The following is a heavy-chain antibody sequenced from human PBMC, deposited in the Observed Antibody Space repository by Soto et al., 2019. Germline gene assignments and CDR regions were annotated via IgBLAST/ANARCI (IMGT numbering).Heavy chain of an antibody. Sequence: PSETLSLTCTVSGGSISGYYWSWIRQPPGKGLEWIGYIYKIGNTNYNPSLKSRVTMSLDTSKSQLSLNLSSVTAADTAVYYCARGSSTYSSGWYTYWGQGALVTVSS. D-gene: IGHD6-13*01. J-gene: IGHJ4*02. CDR1: GGSISGYY. V-gene: IGHV4-59*08. CDR2: IYKIGNT. CDR3: ARGSSTYSSGWYTY.